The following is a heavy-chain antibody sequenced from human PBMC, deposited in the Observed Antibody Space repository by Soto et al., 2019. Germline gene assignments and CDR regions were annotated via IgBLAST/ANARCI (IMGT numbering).Heavy chain of an antibody. J-gene: IGHJ4*02. Sequence: PGGPLRLSWAASGFNFTTYGMSWVRQTQGKGLEWVSAISGSGGSTYYCEFVKGRLTMSRHNSKNALYLQMTRLTSDDTAVCYFARDLAKGGGSAGLDYPAQATLVTVSS. V-gene: IGHV3-23*02. D-gene: IGHD1-26*01. CDR1: GFNFTTYG. CDR2: ISGSGGST. CDR3: ARDLAKGGGSAGLDY.